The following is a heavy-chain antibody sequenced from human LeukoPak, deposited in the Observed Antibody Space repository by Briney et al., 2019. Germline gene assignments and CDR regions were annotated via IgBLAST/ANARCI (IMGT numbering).Heavy chain of an antibody. Sequence: GGSLRLSCAASGFTFDDYAMHWVRQAPGKGLEWVSDISWNSGSIGYADSAKGRFTISRDNAKNSLYLQMNSLRAEDTASYYCAKVHSGYDFNWYFDLWGRGTLVTVSS. J-gene: IGHJ2*01. CDR3: AKVHSGYDFNWYFDL. D-gene: IGHD5-12*01. V-gene: IGHV3-9*01. CDR1: GFTFDDYA. CDR2: ISWNSGSI.